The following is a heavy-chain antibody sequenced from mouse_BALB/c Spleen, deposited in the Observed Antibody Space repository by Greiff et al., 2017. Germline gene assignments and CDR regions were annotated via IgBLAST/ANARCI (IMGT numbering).Heavy chain of an antibody. CDR1: GFNIKDYY. CDR2: IDPENGDT. D-gene: IGHD4-1*01. CDR3: NAQLTGTWYFDY. Sequence: VQLKESGAELVRSGASVKLSCTASGFNIKDYYMHWVKQRPEQGLEWIGWIDPENGDTEYAPKFQGKATMTADTSSNTAYLQLSSLTSEDTAVYYCNAQLTGTWYFDYWGQGTTLTVSS. J-gene: IGHJ2*01. V-gene: IGHV14-4*02.